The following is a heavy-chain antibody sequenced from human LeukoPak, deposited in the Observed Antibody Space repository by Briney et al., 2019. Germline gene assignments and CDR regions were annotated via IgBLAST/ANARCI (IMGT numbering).Heavy chain of an antibody. CDR3: ATVSYYYDSSDYPSDY. D-gene: IGHD3-22*01. CDR1: GHTLTELS. J-gene: IGHJ4*02. Sequence: ASVKVSCKVSGHTLTELSMHWVRQAPGKGLEWMGGFDPEDGETIYAQEFQGRVTMTEDTPTDTAYMELSSLRSEDTAVYYCATVSYYYDSSDYPSDYWGQGTLVTVSS. V-gene: IGHV1-24*01. CDR2: FDPEDGET.